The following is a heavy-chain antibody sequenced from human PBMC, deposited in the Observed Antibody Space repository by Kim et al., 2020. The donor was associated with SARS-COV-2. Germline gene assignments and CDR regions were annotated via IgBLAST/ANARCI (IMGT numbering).Heavy chain of an antibody. CDR2: ISCGGTIK. CDR3: VRENHWAFD. Sequence: GGSLRLSCAASGFTFSSYTMNWVRQSPGKGLEWVSLISCGGTIKKYADSVRGRFTISRDNAKNSLFLQMNGLRAEDTAVDYCVRENHWAFD. CDR1: GFTFSSYT. J-gene: IGHJ3*01. V-gene: IGHV3-48*01.